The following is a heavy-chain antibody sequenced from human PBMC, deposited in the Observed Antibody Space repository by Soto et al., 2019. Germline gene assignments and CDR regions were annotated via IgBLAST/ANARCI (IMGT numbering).Heavy chain of an antibody. CDR3: ARDRRHGGYYGMDV. CDR1: GGSISSYY. CDR2: IYTSGST. J-gene: IGHJ6*02. V-gene: IGHV4-4*07. Sequence: SSETLSLTCTVSGGSISSYYWSWIRQPAGKGLEWIGRIYTSGSTNYNPSLKSRVTMSVDTSKNQFSLKLSSVTAADTAVYYCARDRRHGGYYGMDVWGQGTTVTVSS. D-gene: IGHD2-15*01.